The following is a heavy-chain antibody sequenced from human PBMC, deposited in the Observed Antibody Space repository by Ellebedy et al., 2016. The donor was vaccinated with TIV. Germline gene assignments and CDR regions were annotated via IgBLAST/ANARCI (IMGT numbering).Heavy chain of an antibody. CDR1: GGTFSNYA. Sequence: SVKVSXKASGGTFSNYAISWVRQAPGQGLEWMGGVIPIFGTANYAQKFQGRVTLTADKSTSTAYMELNSLGSDDTAVYYCARGGVGTGWGARFDYWGQGTLVTVSS. D-gene: IGHD6-19*01. CDR3: ARGGVGTGWGARFDY. CDR2: VIPIFGTA. V-gene: IGHV1-69*06. J-gene: IGHJ4*02.